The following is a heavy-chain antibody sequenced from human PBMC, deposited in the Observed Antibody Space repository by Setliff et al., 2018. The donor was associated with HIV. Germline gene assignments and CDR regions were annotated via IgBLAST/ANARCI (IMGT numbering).Heavy chain of an antibody. V-gene: IGHV3-9*01. D-gene: IGHD6-6*01. J-gene: IGHJ6*03. Sequence: GGSLRLSCAASGFTFDDYAMNWVRQAPGKGLDWVASISWNGGSTRYADSVKGRFTISRDNAKNTLYLQMNSLRAEDTAVYYCARARYMDVWGKGTTVTVSS. CDR3: ARARYMDV. CDR1: GFTFDDYA. CDR2: ISWNGGST.